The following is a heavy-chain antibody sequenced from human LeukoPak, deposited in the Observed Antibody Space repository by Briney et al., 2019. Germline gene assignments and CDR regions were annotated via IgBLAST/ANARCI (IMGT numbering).Heavy chain of an antibody. CDR2: IKQDGTET. D-gene: IGHD5/OR15-5a*01. J-gene: IGHJ4*02. Sequence: GGSLRLSCEASGFTFSSYWMTWVRQAPGKGLEWVANIKQDGTETYYVDSVKGRFTISRDNAKTSAYLQMNSLRAEDTAVYYCATLYRDYWGQGTLVTVSS. CDR1: GFTFSSYW. CDR3: ATLYRDY. V-gene: IGHV3-7*05.